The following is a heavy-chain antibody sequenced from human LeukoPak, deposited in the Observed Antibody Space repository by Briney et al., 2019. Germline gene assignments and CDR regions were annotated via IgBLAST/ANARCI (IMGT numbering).Heavy chain of an antibody. CDR1: GFTFSSYS. V-gene: IGHV3-48*02. CDR2: ISSSSSTI. CDR3: ARGGAIVATISAFDI. Sequence: GGSLRLSCAASGFTFSSYSMNWVRQAPGKGLEWVSYISSSSSTIYYADSVKGRFTISRDNAKNSLYLQMNSLGDEDTAVYYCARGGAIVATISAFDIWGQGTMVTVSS. D-gene: IGHD5-12*01. J-gene: IGHJ3*02.